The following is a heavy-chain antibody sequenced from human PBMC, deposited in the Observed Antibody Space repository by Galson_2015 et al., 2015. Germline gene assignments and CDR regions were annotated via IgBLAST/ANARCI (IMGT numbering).Heavy chain of an antibody. J-gene: IGHJ2*01. CDR3: ARGFHCSSTGCYRSWYFDL. CDR2: ISGSGDNT. D-gene: IGHD2-2*01. V-gene: IGHV3-23*01. CDR1: GFPLRNYA. Sequence: SLRLSCAAYGFPLRNYAMSWVRQAPGKGLDWVSAISGSGDNTYYADSVKGRFTISRDNFKNTLYLQMNTLRAEDTAIYYCARGFHCSSTGCYRSWYFDLWGRGTLVTVSS.